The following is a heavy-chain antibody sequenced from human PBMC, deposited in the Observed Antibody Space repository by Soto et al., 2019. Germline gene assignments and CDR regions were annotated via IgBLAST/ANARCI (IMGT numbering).Heavy chain of an antibody. CDR1: GGSISSYY. Sequence: SETLSLTCTVSGGSISSYYWSWIRQPPGKGLEWFGYIYYGGRTTYNPSLKSRVTISVDTSKNQFSLNLNSVTAADTAVYYCARHGPSAGSCLFDYWGQGTLVTVSS. V-gene: IGHV4-59*08. CDR2: IYYGGRT. D-gene: IGHD2-15*01. J-gene: IGHJ4*02. CDR3: ARHGPSAGSCLFDY.